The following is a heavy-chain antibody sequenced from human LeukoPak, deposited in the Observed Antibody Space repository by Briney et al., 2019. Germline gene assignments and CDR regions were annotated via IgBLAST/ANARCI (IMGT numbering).Heavy chain of an antibody. Sequence: SETLSLTCTVSGGSISSGGYYWSWIRQPPGKGLEWIGYIYHSGSTYYNPSLKSRVTISVDTSKNQFSLKLSSVTAADTAVYYCARDGLAAAGSWFDPWGQGTLVTVSS. V-gene: IGHV4-30-2*01. D-gene: IGHD6-13*01. CDR2: IYHSGST. CDR1: GGSISSGGYY. J-gene: IGHJ5*02. CDR3: ARDGLAAAGSWFDP.